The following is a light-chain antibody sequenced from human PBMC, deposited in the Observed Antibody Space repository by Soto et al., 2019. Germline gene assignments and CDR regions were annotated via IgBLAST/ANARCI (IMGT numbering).Light chain of an antibody. CDR2: AAS. CDR3: QHYYTYPPT. CDR1: QDISSY. V-gene: IGKV1-8*01. J-gene: IGKJ1*01. Sequence: AIRMTQSPSSVSVSTGDRVTITCRASQDISSYLAWYQQRPGKAPKFLIYAASTLESGVPSRFSGSGSGTEFTLTISSLQSEDFATYYCQHYYTYPPTLGQGTKVDIK.